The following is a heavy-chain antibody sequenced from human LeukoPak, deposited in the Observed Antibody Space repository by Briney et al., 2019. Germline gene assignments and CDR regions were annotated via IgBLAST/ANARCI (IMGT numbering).Heavy chain of an antibody. CDR3: STHISGTTAS. CDR1: GVSISSTNFY. V-gene: IGHV4-39*01. D-gene: IGHD3-10*01. Sequence: SETLSLTCTVSGVSISSTNFYWAWIRQPPGRGLEGVGSIYYLGRLPYGGTTYYNPSLKSRVTISVDTSSDLICLRLNSVTAADTAVYFCSTHISGTTASWGQGTLVTVSS. CDR2: IYYLGRLPYGGTT. J-gene: IGHJ5*02.